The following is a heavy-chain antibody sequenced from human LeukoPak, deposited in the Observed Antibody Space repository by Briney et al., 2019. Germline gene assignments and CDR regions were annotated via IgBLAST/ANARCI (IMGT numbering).Heavy chain of an antibody. J-gene: IGHJ4*02. D-gene: IGHD2-8*01. CDR3: AKKGPHCTNGVCYTKYYFDY. CDR1: GFTFSSYA. V-gene: IGHV3-23*01. CDR2: ISGSGGST. Sequence: PGGSLRLSCAASGFTFSSYAMSWVRQAPRKGLEWVSAISGSGGSTYYADSVKGRFTISRDNSKNTLYLQMNSLRAEDTAVYYCAKKGPHCTNGVCYTKYYFDYWGQGTLVTVSS.